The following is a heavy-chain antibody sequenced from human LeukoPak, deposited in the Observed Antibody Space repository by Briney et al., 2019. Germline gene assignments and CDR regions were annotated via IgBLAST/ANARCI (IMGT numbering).Heavy chain of an antibody. CDR2: INHSGSP. Sequence: SETLSLTCAVYGGSFSGYYWSWIRQPPGKGLEWIGEINHSGSPNYNPSLKSRVTISVDTSKNQFSLKLSSVTAADTAVYYCARQFYGDYVHWYFHLWGRGTLGTFSS. J-gene: IGHJ2*01. CDR1: GGSFSGYY. V-gene: IGHV4-34*01. D-gene: IGHD4-17*01. CDR3: ARQFYGDYVHWYFHL.